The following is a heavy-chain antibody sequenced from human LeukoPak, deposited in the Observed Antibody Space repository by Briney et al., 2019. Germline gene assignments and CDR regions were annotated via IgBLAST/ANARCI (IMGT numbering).Heavy chain of an antibody. J-gene: IGHJ6*02. Sequence: ASVKVSCKASGYTFTSYGISWVRQAPGQGLEWMGWISAYNGNTNYAQKLQGRVTMTTDTSTGTAYMELRSLRSEDTAVYYCARGAIPNGMDVWGQGTTVTVSS. CDR2: ISAYNGNT. CDR3: ARGAIPNGMDV. V-gene: IGHV1-18*01. CDR1: GYTFTSYG.